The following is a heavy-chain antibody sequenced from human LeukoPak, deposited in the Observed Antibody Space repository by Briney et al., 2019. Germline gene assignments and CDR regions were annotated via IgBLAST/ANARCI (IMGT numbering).Heavy chain of an antibody. CDR1: GFTFSSYA. CDR2: ISGSGGST. CDR3: AKDGGYYDSSGYPYYFDY. J-gene: IGHJ4*02. D-gene: IGHD3-22*01. V-gene: IGHV3-23*01. Sequence: PGGSLRLSCAASGFTFSSYAMSWVRQAPGKGLEWVSAISGSGGSTYYADSVKGRFTISRDNSKNTLYLQMNSLRAEDTAVYYCAKDGGYYDSSGYPYYFDYWGQGTLVTVSS.